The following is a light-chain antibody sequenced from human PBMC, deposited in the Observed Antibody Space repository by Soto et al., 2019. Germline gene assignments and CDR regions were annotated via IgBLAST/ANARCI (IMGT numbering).Light chain of an antibody. CDR3: QHYNSYSEP. V-gene: IGKV1-5*03. Sequence: TQSPSTLSGSVGDRVTITCRTSQTISSWLAWYQQKPGKAPKLLIYKASTLKSGVPSRFSGSGSGTEFTLTISSLQPDDFATYYCQHYNSYSEPFGHGTQVDI. CDR1: QTISSW. J-gene: IGKJ1*01. CDR2: KAS.